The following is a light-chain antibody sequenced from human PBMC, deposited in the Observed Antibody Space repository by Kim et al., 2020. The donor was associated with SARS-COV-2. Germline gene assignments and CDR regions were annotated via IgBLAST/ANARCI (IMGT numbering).Light chain of an antibody. J-gene: IGKJ2*03. CDR2: WAS. V-gene: IGKV4-1*01. CDR3: EQYYSTPPS. CDR1: QTVLINSNKKNY. Sequence: TATLISKSTQTVLINSNKKNYLAWYQQKPGQGPKLLIYWASIRESGVSDRFSGSGSETDFTLTNSSLQAEDVAVYYCEQYYSTPPSFGQGTKLEIK.